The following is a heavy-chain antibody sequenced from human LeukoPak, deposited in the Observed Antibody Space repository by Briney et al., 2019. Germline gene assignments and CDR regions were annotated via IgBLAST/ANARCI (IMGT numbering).Heavy chain of an antibody. CDR1: GFTVSTNY. D-gene: IGHD3-10*01. V-gene: IGHV3-53*01. CDR2: IFSGGAT. Sequence: GGSLRLSCAASGFTVSTNYMSWVRQAPGKGLEWVSIIFSGGATYYADSVKGRFTISRDNSKNTLYLQMNSLRAEDTAVYYCARGMYRGSGSYYNVFYFDYWGQGTLVTVSS. J-gene: IGHJ4*02. CDR3: ARGMYRGSGSYYNVFYFDY.